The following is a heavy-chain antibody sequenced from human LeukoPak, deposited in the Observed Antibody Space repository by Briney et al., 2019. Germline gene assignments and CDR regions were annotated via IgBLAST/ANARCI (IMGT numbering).Heavy chain of an antibody. CDR3: ANGLNVPDY. CDR1: GFTFSXXX. Sequence: PAGGSLRLSCAASGFTFSXXXXXXXXXXXXXXLEWVSSISDSGGSTYYADSVQGRFTISRDNSKNTVFLQMNSLRAEDTAIYYCANGLNVPDYWGQRTLVTVSS. D-gene: IGHD3/OR15-3a*01. V-gene: IGHV3-23*01. J-gene: IGHJ4*02. CDR2: ISDSGGST.